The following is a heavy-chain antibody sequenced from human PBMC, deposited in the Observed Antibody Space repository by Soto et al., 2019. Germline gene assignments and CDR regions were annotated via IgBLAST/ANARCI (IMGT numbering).Heavy chain of an antibody. D-gene: IGHD5-18*01. V-gene: IGHV4-61*01. CDR1: GGSVSSGSYY. J-gene: IGHJ3*02. CDR2: IYYSGST. Sequence: QVQLQESGPGLVKPSETLSLTCTVSGGSVSSGSYYWSWIRQPPGKGLEWIGYIYYSGSTNYNPSLKSRVTISVDTSENQFSVKLSSVTAADTAVYYCASSSGNSYGYPDAFDIWGQGTMVTVSS. CDR3: ASSSGNSYGYPDAFDI.